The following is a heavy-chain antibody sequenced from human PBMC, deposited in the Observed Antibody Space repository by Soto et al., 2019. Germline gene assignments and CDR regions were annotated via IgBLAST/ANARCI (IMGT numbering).Heavy chain of an antibody. V-gene: IGHV1-18*01. CDR1: GYTFTSYG. CDR2: ISAYNGNT. D-gene: IGHD5-12*01. CDR3: ARRRTNYSGYDYYYYYGMDV. Sequence: ASVKVSCKASGYTFTSYGISWVRQAPGQGLEWMGWISAYNGNTNYAQKLQGRVTMTTDTSTSTAYMELRSLRSDDTAVYYCARRRTNYSGYDYYYYYGMDVWGQGTTVNVSS. J-gene: IGHJ6*02.